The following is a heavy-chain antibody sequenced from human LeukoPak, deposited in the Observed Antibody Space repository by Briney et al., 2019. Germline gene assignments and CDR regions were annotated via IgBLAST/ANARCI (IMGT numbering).Heavy chain of an antibody. CDR2: TNWDGGRT. D-gene: IGHD2-21*02. Sequence: GGSLRLSCAASGFTFSSYAMTWVRQTPGKGLEWVSGTNWDGGRTGYADSVKGRFTISRDNAKNSLYLQMNSLRVEDTAMYYCARDGLRRPPTPYCGGDCPLDYWDQGTLVSVSS. CDR3: ARDGLRRPPTPYCGGDCPLDY. V-gene: IGHV3-20*04. J-gene: IGHJ4*02. CDR1: GFTFSSYA.